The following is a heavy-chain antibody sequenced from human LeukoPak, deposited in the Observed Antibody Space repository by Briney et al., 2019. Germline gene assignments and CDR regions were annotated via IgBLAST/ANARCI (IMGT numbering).Heavy chain of an antibody. V-gene: IGHV4-39*07. J-gene: IGHJ6*04. CDR2: IYYSGST. Sequence: PSETLSLTCTVSGGSISSSSYYWGWIRQPPGKGLEWIGSIYYSGSTYYNPSLKSRVTISVDTSKNQFSLKLSSVTAADTAVYYCARASGRLMTTVAQEGMEVWGKGTTVTVSS. CDR1: GGSISSSSYY. CDR3: ARASGRLMTTVAQEGMEV. D-gene: IGHD4-23*01.